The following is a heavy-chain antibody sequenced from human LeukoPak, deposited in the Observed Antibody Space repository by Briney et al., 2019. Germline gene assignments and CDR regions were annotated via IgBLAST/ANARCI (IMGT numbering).Heavy chain of an antibody. Sequence: SETLSLTCTVSGGSISSYYWSWIRQPPGKGLEWIGYIYYSGSTNYNPSLKSRVTISVDTSKNQFSLKLSSVTAADTAVYYCARDLSYYDSSGYSFWGQGTLVTVPS. D-gene: IGHD3-22*01. CDR1: GGSISSYY. CDR3: ARDLSYYDSSGYSF. J-gene: IGHJ4*02. V-gene: IGHV4-59*01. CDR2: IYYSGST.